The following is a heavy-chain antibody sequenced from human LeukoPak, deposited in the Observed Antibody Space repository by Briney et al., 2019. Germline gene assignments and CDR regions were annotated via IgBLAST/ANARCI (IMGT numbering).Heavy chain of an antibody. J-gene: IGHJ5*02. CDR3: ATDDKKTISEYNWFDP. V-gene: IGHV3-21*01. CDR2: ISSSSSYI. Sequence: GGSLRLSCAASGFTFSSYSMNWVRQAPGKGLEWVSSISSSSSYIYYADSVKGRFTISRDNAKNSLYLQMNSLRAEDTAVYYCATDDKKTISEYNWFDPWGQGTLVTVSS. CDR1: GFTFSSYS. D-gene: IGHD1-1*01.